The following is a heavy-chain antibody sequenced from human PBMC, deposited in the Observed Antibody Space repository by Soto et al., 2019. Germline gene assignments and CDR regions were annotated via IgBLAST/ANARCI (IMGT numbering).Heavy chain of an antibody. J-gene: IGHJ3*02. V-gene: IGHV3-9*01. Sequence: EVQLVESGGGLVQPGRSLRLSCAASGFTFDAYAMHWVRQPPGKGLEWVSGISWNISTIDYADSVKGRFTISRDNAKNSLYLQRNSLGAEDTALYFCARGHFYVSSGSSASAFDIWGKGTMFTVFS. CDR2: ISWNISTI. CDR3: ARGHFYVSSGSSASAFDI. D-gene: IGHD3-22*01. CDR1: GFTFDAYA.